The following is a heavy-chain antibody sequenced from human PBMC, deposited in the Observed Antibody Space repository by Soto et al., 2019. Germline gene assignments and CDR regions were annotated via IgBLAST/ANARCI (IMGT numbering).Heavy chain of an antibody. J-gene: IGHJ5*02. CDR2: IYYSGST. V-gene: IGHV4-31*03. D-gene: IGHD6-13*01. CDR1: GGSISSGGYY. CDR3: ARLIAAGTSTISPNWFDP. Sequence: QVQLQESGPGLVKPSQTLSLTCTVSGGSISSGGYYWSWIRQHPGKGLEWIGYIYYSGSTYYNPSPKRRFTLSVDTAKNQFSPKLSSVTAADTAVYYCARLIAAGTSTISPNWFDPWGQGTLVTVSS.